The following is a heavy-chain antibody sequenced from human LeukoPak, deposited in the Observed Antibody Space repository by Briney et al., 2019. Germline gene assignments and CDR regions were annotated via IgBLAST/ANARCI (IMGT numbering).Heavy chain of an antibody. CDR1: GYSFTSYW. Sequence: PGESLKISCKGSGYSFTSYWIGWVRQKPGKGLEWKGIIFPGDSDTRYSPSFQGQVTISADKSISTAYLQWSSLKASDTAMYYCARRLTYDSRAYYCLDYWGQGTLVTVSS. J-gene: IGHJ4*02. V-gene: IGHV5-51*01. D-gene: IGHD3-22*01. CDR2: IFPGDSDT. CDR3: ARRLTYDSRAYYCLDY.